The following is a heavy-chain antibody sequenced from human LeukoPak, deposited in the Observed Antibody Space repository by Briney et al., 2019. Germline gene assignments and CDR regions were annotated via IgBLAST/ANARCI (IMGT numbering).Heavy chain of an antibody. CDR3: ARGVMTDYAFDI. CDR2: INHSGST. J-gene: IGHJ3*02. Sequence: SETLSLTCAVYGGSFSGYYWSWIRQPPGKELEWIGEINHSGSTNYNPSLKSRVTISVDTSKNQFSLKLSSVTAADTAVYYCARGVMTDYAFDIWGQGTMVTVSS. V-gene: IGHV4-34*01. CDR1: GGSFSGYY.